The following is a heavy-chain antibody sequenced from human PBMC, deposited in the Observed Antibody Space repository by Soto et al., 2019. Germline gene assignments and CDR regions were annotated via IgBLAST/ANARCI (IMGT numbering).Heavy chain of an antibody. CDR1: GDSISSDKW. D-gene: IGHD2-21*02. J-gene: IGHJ4*02. Sequence: SETLSLTCAVSGDSISSDKWWSWVRQPPGKGLEWIGEIHPSGRTNCNPSLKSRIMMSVERSQNQFSLQVNSMTAADTAVYYYARGGDWKFDYWGQGSQVTVSS. V-gene: IGHV4-4*02. CDR2: IHPSGRT. CDR3: ARGGDWKFDY.